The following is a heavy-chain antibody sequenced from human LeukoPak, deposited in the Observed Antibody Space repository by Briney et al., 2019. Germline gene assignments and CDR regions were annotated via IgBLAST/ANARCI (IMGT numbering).Heavy chain of an antibody. CDR1: GYSISSGYY. D-gene: IGHD2-8*01. V-gene: IGHV4-38-2*01. CDR2: IYHNGST. CDR3: ARTTSNGYYYYMDV. Sequence: SETLSLTCAVSGYSISSGYYWGWIRQPPGKGLEWIGSIYHNGSTYYNPSLKSRVTISVDTSKNQFSLKLSSVTAADTAVYYCARTTSNGYYYYMDVWGKGTTVTVSS. J-gene: IGHJ6*03.